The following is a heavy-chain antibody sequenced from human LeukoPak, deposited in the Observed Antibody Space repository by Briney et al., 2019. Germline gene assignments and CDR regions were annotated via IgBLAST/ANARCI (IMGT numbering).Heavy chain of an antibody. Sequence: GGSLRLSCAASGFTFSDYYMGWIRQAPGKGLEWVSYISSSSTYRNYADSVKGRFTISRDNAKNSLYLQMNSLRAEDTAVYYCARGYAQLDPWGQGTLVTVSS. D-gene: IGHD5-18*01. CDR3: ARGYAQLDP. J-gene: IGHJ5*02. V-gene: IGHV3-11*05. CDR2: ISSSSTYR. CDR1: GFTFSDYY.